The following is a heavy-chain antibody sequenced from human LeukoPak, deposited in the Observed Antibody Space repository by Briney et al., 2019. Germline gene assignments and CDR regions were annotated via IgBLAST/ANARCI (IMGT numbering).Heavy chain of an antibody. CDR2: ISYDGSNK. D-gene: IGHD2-15*01. CDR3: ARVTYNCSGGSCYRSHYYYYMDV. V-gene: IGHV3-30*04. Sequence: GRSLRLSCAASGFTFSSYAMHWVRQAPGKGLEWVAVISYDGSNKYYADSVKGRFTISRDNSRNPLYFQMNSLRAEDTAVYYCARVTYNCSGGSCYRSHYYYYMDVWGKGTTVTVSS. J-gene: IGHJ6*03. CDR1: GFTFSSYA.